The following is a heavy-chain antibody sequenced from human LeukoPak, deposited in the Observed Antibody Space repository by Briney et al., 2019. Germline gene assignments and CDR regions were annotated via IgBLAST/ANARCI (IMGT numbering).Heavy chain of an antibody. J-gene: IGHJ4*02. CDR3: SRACTIAAPGATPNDF. CDR2: INPNSGGT. D-gene: IGHD6-13*01. V-gene: IGHV1-2*02. Sequence: ASVTVSCKASGYTFTGYYMHWVRQAPEQGLEWMGWINPNSGGTNYAQKFQGRVTMTRDTSISTAYMELSSLRSDDSAVYFCSRACTIAAPGATPNDFWGQGTLVTVSS. CDR1: GYTFTGYY.